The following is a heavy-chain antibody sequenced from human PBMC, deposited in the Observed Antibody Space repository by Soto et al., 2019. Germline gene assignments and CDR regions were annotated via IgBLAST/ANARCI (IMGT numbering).Heavy chain of an antibody. V-gene: IGHV3-23*01. Sequence: PGGSLRLASAASGFTFSSSAMSWVRLAPGKGLEWVSLISVLGGRANYADSVKGRFTISIDNSQNTVYLQMNSLRAEDTAVYYCGGHWYNYWGQGTLVTVSS. CDR3: GGHWYNY. CDR1: GFTFSSSA. CDR2: ISVLGGRA. J-gene: IGHJ4*02. D-gene: IGHD1-20*01.